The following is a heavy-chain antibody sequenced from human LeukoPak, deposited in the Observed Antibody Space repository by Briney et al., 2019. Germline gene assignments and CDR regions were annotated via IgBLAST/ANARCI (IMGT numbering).Heavy chain of an antibody. V-gene: IGHV4-39*01. CDR3: ARQHSSSWSDWFDP. CDR1: GGSISSSSYY. D-gene: IGHD6-13*01. J-gene: IGHJ5*02. Sequence: SETLSLTCTVSGGSISSSSYYWGWIRQPPGKGLEWIGSIYYSGSTYYNPSLKSPVTISVDTSKNQFSLKLSSVTAGDTAVYYCARQHSSSWSDWFDPWGQGTLVTVSS. CDR2: IYYSGST.